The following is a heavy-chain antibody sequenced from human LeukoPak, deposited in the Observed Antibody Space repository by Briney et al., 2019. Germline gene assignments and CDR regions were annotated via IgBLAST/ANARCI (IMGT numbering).Heavy chain of an antibody. CDR2: IYYSGST. D-gene: IGHD6-19*01. V-gene: IGHV4-39*07. Sequence: SETLSLTCTVSGGSISSSSYYWGWIRQPPGKGLEWIGSIYYSGSTYYNPSLKSRVTISVDTSKNQFSLKLSSVTAADTAVYYCARPGAGTVMGGAVWFDPWGQGTLVTVSS. CDR3: ARPGAGTVMGGAVWFDP. J-gene: IGHJ5*02. CDR1: GGSISSSSYY.